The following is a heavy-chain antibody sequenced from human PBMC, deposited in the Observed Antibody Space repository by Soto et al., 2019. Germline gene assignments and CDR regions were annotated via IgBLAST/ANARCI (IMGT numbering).Heavy chain of an antibody. V-gene: IGHV3-48*03. D-gene: IGHD6-13*01. CDR3: VRELISWYGGN. CDR2: MSSSGNSI. Sequence: EVQLVESGGGLVQPGGSLRLSCTASGFSFSSYEMNWVRQAPGKGLEWVSYMSSSGNSIYYAASVKGRFTISRDNANDSLYLQMNSMRAEDTAVYYCVRELISWYGGNWGQGTLVTVS. CDR1: GFSFSSYE. J-gene: IGHJ4*02.